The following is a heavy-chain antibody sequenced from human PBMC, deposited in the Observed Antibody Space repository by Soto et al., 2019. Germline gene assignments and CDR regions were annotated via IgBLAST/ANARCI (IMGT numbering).Heavy chain of an antibody. Sequence: QPGGSLRLSCAASGFTFSSYGMHWVRQAPGKGLEWVAVTSYDGSNKYYADSVKGRFTISRDNSKNTLYLQMNSLRAEDTAVYYCAKSFVVVPAARASNTAMAYWGQGTLVTVSS. CDR1: GFTFSSYG. J-gene: IGHJ4*02. V-gene: IGHV3-30*18. CDR3: AKSFVVVPAARASNTAMAY. D-gene: IGHD2-2*01. CDR2: TSYDGSNK.